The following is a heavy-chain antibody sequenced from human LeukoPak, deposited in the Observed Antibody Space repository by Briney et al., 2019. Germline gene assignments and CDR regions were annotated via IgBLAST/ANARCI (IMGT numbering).Heavy chain of an antibody. V-gene: IGHV3-23*01. D-gene: IGHD3-3*01. J-gene: IGHJ4*02. CDR3: AKGLYYDFWSGYLAY. CDR1: GFTFSSYA. Sequence: PGGSLRLSCAASGFTFSSYAMSWVRQAPGKGLEWVSAISGSGGSTYCADSVKGRFTISRDNSKNTLYLQMNSLRAEDTAVYYCAKGLYYDFWSGYLAYWGQGTLVTVSS. CDR2: ISGSGGST.